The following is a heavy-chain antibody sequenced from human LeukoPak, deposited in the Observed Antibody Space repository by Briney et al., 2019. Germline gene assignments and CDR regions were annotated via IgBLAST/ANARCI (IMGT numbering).Heavy chain of an antibody. CDR1: GFTLSSYW. V-gene: IGHV3-21*01. CDR2: ISSSSSYI. J-gene: IGHJ4*02. D-gene: IGHD6-19*01. Sequence: GGSLRLSCAASGFTLSSYWMSWVRQAPGKGLEWVSSISSSSSYIYYADSVKGRFTISRDNAKNSLYLQMNSLRAEDTAVYYCARVGQWLDIYYFDYWGQGTLVTVSS. CDR3: ARVGQWLDIYYFDY.